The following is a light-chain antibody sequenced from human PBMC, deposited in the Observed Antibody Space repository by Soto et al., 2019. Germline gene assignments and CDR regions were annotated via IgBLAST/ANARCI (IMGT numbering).Light chain of an antibody. CDR1: QSVGPN. V-gene: IGKV3-15*01. Sequence: EIVLTHSPATLAVSPVDSATLSGRASQSVGPNLVWYQQRFGQSPRLLIYHFSTRATGVPARFSGSGSGKEFTLTIRSMQSEDLEVYYCKKYNNWPRKCGQGNKGAIK. J-gene: IGKJ1*01. CDR2: HFS. CDR3: KKYNNWPRK.